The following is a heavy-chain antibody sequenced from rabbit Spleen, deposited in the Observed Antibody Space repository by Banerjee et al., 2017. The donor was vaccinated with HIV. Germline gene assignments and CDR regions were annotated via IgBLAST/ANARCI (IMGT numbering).Heavy chain of an antibody. Sequence: QSLEESGGDLVKPGASLTLTCIASGVSFSGSSYMCWVRQAPGKGLEWISCIAGSSSGFTYSATWAKGRFTVSKTASTTVTLQMTNLTAADTATYFCARDAGTSFSTYGMDLWGQGTLVTVS. CDR3: ARDAGTSFSTYGMDL. D-gene: IGHD8-1*01. V-gene: IGHV1S40*01. J-gene: IGHJ6*01. CDR2: IAGSSSGFT. CDR1: GVSFSGSSY.